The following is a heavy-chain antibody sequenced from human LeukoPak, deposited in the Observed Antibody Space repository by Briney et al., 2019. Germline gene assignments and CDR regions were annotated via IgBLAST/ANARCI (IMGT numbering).Heavy chain of an antibody. J-gene: IGHJ4*02. Sequence: ASVKVSCKASGGTFSSYAISWVRQAPGQGLEWMGWINAGNGNTKYSQKFQGRVTITRDTSASTAYMELSSLRSEDTAVYYCARVPFRWELLLLDFWGQGTLVTVSS. D-gene: IGHD1-26*01. CDR3: ARVPFRWELLLLDF. CDR2: INAGNGNT. V-gene: IGHV1-3*01. CDR1: GGTFSSYA.